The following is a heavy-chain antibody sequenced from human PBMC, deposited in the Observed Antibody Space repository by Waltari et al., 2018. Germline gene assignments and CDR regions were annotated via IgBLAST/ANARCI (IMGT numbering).Heavy chain of an antibody. V-gene: IGHV3-33*01. CDR2: IWYDVSNK. D-gene: IGHD1-26*01. CDR1: GFTFSNYG. CDR3: ARVGAGATRALDY. J-gene: IGHJ4*02. Sequence: QVQLVESGGGVVQPGRSLRLSCAASGFTFSNYGMRWVRQAPGKGLEGVAVIWYDVSNKYYADSVRGRFTISRDNSKSTVYLQMNSLGGEDTAVYYWARVGAGATRALDYWGQGTLVTVSS.